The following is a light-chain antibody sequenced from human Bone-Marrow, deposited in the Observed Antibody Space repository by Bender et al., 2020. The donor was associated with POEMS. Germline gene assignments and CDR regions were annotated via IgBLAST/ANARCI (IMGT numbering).Light chain of an antibody. J-gene: IGLJ2*01. CDR3: QAWDSNTYVV. V-gene: IGLV3-1*01. Sequence: SYELTQPPSVSVSPGQTASITCSGDKLGDKYACWYQQKPGQSPVLVVYQDTQRPSGIPERFSGSNSGNTATLNISGTQAMDEADYFCQAWDSNTYVVFGGGTKLTVL. CDR2: QDT. CDR1: KLGDKY.